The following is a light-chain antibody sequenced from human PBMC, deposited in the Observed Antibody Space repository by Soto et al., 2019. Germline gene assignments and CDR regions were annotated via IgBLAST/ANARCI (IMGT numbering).Light chain of an antibody. CDR1: QSITYY. V-gene: IGKV1-39*01. Sequence: DIQMTQCPSSLSASVGDRVAITWRASQSITYYLNWYQQIPGKAPKVLIYAASNLQSGVPSRFSGSGSGTDFTLTISSLQPEDFATYYCQQSYSTPITFGQGTRLETK. J-gene: IGKJ5*01. CDR3: QQSYSTPIT. CDR2: AAS.